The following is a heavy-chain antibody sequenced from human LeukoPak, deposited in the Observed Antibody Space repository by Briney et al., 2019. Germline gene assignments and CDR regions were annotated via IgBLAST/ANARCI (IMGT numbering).Heavy chain of an antibody. CDR2: IHGSGRT. D-gene: IGHD2-21*02. CDR1: GGSISSYF. J-gene: IGHJ4*02. V-gene: IGHV4-4*07. Sequence: SETLSLTCTVCGGSISSYFWSLLRQPAGKGLEWIGRIHGSGRTNHNPSLKSRVTMSVDTSKKQFSLELSSVTAADTAVYYCARDRGDYGSSDFWGQGTLVTVSS. CDR3: ARDRGDYGSSDF.